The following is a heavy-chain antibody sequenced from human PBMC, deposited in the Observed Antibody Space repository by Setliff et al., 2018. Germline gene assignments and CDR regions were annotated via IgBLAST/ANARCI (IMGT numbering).Heavy chain of an antibody. CDR1: GFTISYYA. D-gene: IGHD2-21*01. CDR3: VRGPRSGIYTGLDWDFDS. CDR2: SRYAENYQ. V-gene: IGHV3-30-3*01. Sequence: GGSLRLSCAASGFTISYYAIHWVRQAPGKGLEWVAVSRYAENYQYYADSVKGRFTISRDNSENTLYLQMNSLRPDDTAVYYCVRGPRSGIYTGLDWDFDSWGQGTLVTVSS. J-gene: IGHJ4*02.